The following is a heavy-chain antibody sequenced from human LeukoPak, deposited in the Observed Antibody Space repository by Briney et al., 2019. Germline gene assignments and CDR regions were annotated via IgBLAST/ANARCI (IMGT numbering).Heavy chain of an antibody. CDR1: GGTFSSYA. Sequence: ASVKVSCKASGGTFSSYAISWVRQAPGQGLEWMGGIIPIFGTANYAQKFQGRVTITADESTSTAYMELSSLRSEDTAVYYCATALVGATTEGGSVDYWGQGTLVTVSS. D-gene: IGHD1-26*01. V-gene: IGHV1-69*13. J-gene: IGHJ4*02. CDR2: IIPIFGTA. CDR3: ATALVGATTEGGSVDY.